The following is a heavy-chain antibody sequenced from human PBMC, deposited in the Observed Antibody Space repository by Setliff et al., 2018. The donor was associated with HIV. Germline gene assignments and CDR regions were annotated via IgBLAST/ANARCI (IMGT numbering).Heavy chain of an antibody. J-gene: IGHJ4*02. CDR1: GASIRSGGYY. Sequence: PSETLSLTCTVSGASIRSGGYYWSWIRQHPGKGLEWIGYIYYSGSTSYNPSLKSRVTMSVDTSKNQYSLKLSSVTAEDTAVYYCARLKVDTIFGVVITNPFDYWGQGTLVTVSS. D-gene: IGHD3-3*01. V-gene: IGHV4-31*03. CDR2: IYYSGST. CDR3: ARLKVDTIFGVVITNPFDY.